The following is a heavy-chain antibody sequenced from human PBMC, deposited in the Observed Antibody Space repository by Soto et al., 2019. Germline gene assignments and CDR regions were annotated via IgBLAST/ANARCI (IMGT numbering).Heavy chain of an antibody. J-gene: IGHJ4*02. D-gene: IGHD6-19*01. CDR1: GASIISNDW. V-gene: IGHV4-4*02. CDR3: ARANLRSGWTFDH. Sequence: SSETLSLTCSVCGASIISNDWWIWIRQTPGKGLEWIGEIFHRGRTNYSPSFKSRVTISVDTSKSQFSLEMASVTAADTAVYYCARANLRSGWTFDHWGQGSPVTVSS. CDR2: IFHRGRT.